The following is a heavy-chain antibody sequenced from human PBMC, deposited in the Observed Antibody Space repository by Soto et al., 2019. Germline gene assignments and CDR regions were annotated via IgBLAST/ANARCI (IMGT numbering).Heavy chain of an antibody. J-gene: IGHJ1*01. CDR2: TYYSGST. D-gene: IGHD6-19*01. V-gene: IGHV4-39*01. CDR3: ARQGGSGAGRYFQR. CDR1: GDSITTSSYY. Sequence: KPSETLSLTCTASGDSITTSSYYWGWIRQPPGKGLEWIGSTYYSGSTYYNPSLESRVTISVDTSKNQFSLKLYSVTAADTAVYYCARQGGSGAGRYFQRWGQGTLVTVSS.